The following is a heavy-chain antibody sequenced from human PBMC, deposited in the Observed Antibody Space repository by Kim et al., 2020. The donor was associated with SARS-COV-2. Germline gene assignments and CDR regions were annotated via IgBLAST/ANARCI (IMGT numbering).Heavy chain of an antibody. V-gene: IGHV3-11*05. J-gene: IGHJ4*01. CDR1: GINFSYYY. D-gene: IGHD6-13*01. CDR3: VRVAVGASSWYYFDS. Sequence: GGSLRLSCAASGINFSYYYMSWIRQAPGKGLEWVSYISSSGSYTKYADSLKGRFTISRDNAENSLYLEMNSLRPEDTAVYYCVRVAVGASSWYYFDSCG. CDR2: ISSSGSYT.